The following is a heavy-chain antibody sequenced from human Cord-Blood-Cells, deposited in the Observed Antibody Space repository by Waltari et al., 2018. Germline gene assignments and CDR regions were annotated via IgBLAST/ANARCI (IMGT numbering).Heavy chain of an antibody. CDR2: ISSSSSYI. Sequence: EVQLVESGGGLVKPGGSLRLSCAASGFTFSSYSMNWVRQAPGKGLEWVSSISSSSSYISYADSVKGRCTISRDNAKNSLYLQMNSLRAEDTAVYYCARLSIAARWGYFDYWGQGTLVTVSS. J-gene: IGHJ4*02. CDR1: GFTFSSYS. CDR3: ARLSIAARWGYFDY. D-gene: IGHD6-6*01. V-gene: IGHV3-21*01.